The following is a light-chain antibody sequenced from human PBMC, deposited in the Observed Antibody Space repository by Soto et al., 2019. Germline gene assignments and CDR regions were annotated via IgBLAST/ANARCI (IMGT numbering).Light chain of an antibody. Sequence: DIQMTQSPSTLSASVGDRVTVTCRASQSIGSWLAWYQQKPGKAPRLLIYDASSLESGVPSRFSGSGSGTEFTLTISRLQPDDFATYCCQQYNTYPLTFGGGTRVDIK. CDR1: QSIGSW. J-gene: IGKJ4*01. CDR3: QQYNTYPLT. V-gene: IGKV1-5*01. CDR2: DAS.